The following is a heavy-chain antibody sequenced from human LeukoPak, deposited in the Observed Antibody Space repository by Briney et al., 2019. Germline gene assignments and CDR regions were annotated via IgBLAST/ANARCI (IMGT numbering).Heavy chain of an antibody. J-gene: IGHJ4*02. D-gene: IGHD3-10*01. V-gene: IGHV1-8*01. CDR2: MNPNSRNT. Sequence: ASVTVSFQASGYTFTSYDINWVRQATGQGLEWMGWMNPNSRNTGYAQKFQGRVTMTRNTSISTAYMELSSLRSEDTAVYYCARGFRTMVRGVSLLYYFDYWGQGTLVTVSP. CDR1: GYTFTSYD. CDR3: ARGFRTMVRGVSLLYYFDY.